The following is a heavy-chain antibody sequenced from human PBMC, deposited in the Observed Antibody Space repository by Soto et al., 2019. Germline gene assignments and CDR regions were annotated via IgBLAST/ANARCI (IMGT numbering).Heavy chain of an antibody. D-gene: IGHD1-26*01. CDR2: INPNSGGT. Sequence: ASVKVSCKASGYTFTGYYMHWVRQAPGQGLEWMGWINPNSGGTNYAQKFQGRVTMTRDTTISTAYMELSRLRSDAAAVYDCARAPGRSHSWFDPWGQGTLVTVSS. J-gene: IGHJ5*02. CDR1: GYTFTGYY. V-gene: IGHV1-2*02. CDR3: ARAPGRSHSWFDP.